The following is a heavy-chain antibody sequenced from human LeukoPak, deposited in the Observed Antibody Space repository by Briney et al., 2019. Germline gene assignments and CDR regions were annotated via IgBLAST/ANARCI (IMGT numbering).Heavy chain of an antibody. V-gene: IGHV3-7*03. CDR3: ARYSGSYEVNYYYYYGMDV. J-gene: IGHJ6*02. CDR2: IKQDGSEK. D-gene: IGHD1-26*01. CDR1: GFTFSSYW. Sequence: GGSLRLSCAASGFTFSSYWMSWVRQAPGKGLEWVANIKQDGSEKYYVDSVKGRFTISRANAKNSLYLQMNSLRAEDTAVYYCARYSGSYEVNYYYYYGMDVWGQGTTVTVSS.